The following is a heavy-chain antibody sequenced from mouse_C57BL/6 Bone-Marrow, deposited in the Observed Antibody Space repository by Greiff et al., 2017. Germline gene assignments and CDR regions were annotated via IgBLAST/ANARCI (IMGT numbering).Heavy chain of an antibody. V-gene: IGHV1-76*01. Sequence: VQRVESGAELVRPGASVKLSCKASGYTFTDYYINWVKQRPGQGLEWIARIYPGSGNTYYNEKFKGKATLTAEKSSSTAYMQLSSLTSEDSAVYFCARKRIVADWGQGTLVTVSA. CDR1: GYTFTDYY. CDR2: IYPGSGNT. CDR3: ARKRIVAD. J-gene: IGHJ3*01. D-gene: IGHD2-5*01.